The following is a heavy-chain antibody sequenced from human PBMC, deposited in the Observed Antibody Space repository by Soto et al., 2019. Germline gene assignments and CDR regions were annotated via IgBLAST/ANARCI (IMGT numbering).Heavy chain of an antibody. CDR1: GFTFSSYG. CDR2: ISGSGGST. Sequence: PGGSLRLSCPASGFTFSSYGMSWVRQAPGKGLEWVSGISGSGGSTQYADSVKGRFTISRDNSKKTLYLEMNSLRAEDTAVYYCAKWRSSWTNHYYYYGMDVWGKVTTVTVSS. D-gene: IGHD6-13*01. J-gene: IGHJ6*04. CDR3: AKWRSSWTNHYYYYGMDV. V-gene: IGHV3-23*01.